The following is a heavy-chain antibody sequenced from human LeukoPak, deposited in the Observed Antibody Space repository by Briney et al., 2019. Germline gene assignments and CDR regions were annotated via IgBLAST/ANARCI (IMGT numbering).Heavy chain of an antibody. CDR1: GFTFSDHH. CDR2: TKNKNRSYTT. D-gene: IGHD6-13*01. CDR3: DRVSSSIGAPGSDALDI. J-gene: IGHJ3*02. V-gene: IGHV3-72*01. Sequence: GGSLRLSCAASGFTFSDHHMDWVRQAPGKGLEWVGRTKNKNRSYTTEYAASGKVRITIARYDTKDSLQLKLNSLKTKATDVYYCDRVSSSIGAPGSDALDIWGQGTMVTVSS.